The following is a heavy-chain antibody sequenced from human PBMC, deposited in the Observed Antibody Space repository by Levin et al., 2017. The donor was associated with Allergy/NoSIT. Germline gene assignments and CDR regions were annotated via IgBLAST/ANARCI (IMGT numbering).Heavy chain of an antibody. D-gene: IGHD3-3*02. J-gene: IGHJ4*02. Sequence: GESLKISCAASGFTFSDYFMFWVRQAPGKGLEWVSFISSSGITKYYGASVKGRFTISRDNAKKVMYLQMNTLGDDDTAVYYCARGFSTLEADSWGQGTLVAVSS. CDR3: ARGFSTLEADS. CDR1: GFTFSDYF. CDR2: ISSSGITK. V-gene: IGHV3-11*01.